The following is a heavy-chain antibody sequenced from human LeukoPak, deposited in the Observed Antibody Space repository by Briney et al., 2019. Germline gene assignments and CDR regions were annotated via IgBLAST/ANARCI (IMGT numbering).Heavy chain of an antibody. V-gene: IGHV4-31*03. CDR3: ARGAPSSSWSLYYYYYYYMDV. D-gene: IGHD6-13*01. Sequence: SETLSLTCTVSGGSIGSGGYYWSWIRQHPGKGLEWIGYIYYSGSTYYSPSLKSRVTISVDTSKNQFSLKLSSVTAADTAVYYCARGAPSSSWSLYYYYYYYMDVWGKGTTVTVSS. CDR1: GGSIGSGGYY. CDR2: IYYSGST. J-gene: IGHJ6*03.